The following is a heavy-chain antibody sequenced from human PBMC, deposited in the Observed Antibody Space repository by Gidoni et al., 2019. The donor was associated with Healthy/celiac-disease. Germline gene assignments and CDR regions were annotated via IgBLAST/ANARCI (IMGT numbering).Heavy chain of an antibody. CDR1: GYTFTDYY. Sequence: EVQLVQSGAEVKKPGATVKISCKVSGYTFTDYYMHWVQQAPGKGLEWMGLVDPEDGETIYAEKFQGTVTITADTSTDTAYMELSSLRSEDTAVYYCATVSGARVSARIAAHNWFDPWGQGTLVTVSS. CDR3: ATVSGARVSARIAAHNWFDP. V-gene: IGHV1-69-2*01. CDR2: VDPEDGET. J-gene: IGHJ5*02. D-gene: IGHD6-6*01.